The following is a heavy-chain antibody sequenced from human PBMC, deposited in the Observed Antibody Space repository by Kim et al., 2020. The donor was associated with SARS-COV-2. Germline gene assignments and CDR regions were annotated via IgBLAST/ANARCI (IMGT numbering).Heavy chain of an antibody. CDR3: AKDLPWGPRTNWFDP. V-gene: IGHV3-30*18. J-gene: IGHJ5*02. CDR1: GFTFSSYG. D-gene: IGHD3-16*01. Sequence: GGSLRLSCAASGFTFSSYGMHWVRQAPGKGLEWVAVISYDGSNKYYADSVKGRFTISRDNSKNTLYLQMNSLRAEDTAVYYCAKDLPWGPRTNWFDPWGQGTLVTVSS. CDR2: ISYDGSNK.